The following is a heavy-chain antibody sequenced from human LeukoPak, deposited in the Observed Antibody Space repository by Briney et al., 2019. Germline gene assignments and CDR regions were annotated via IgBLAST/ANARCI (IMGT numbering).Heavy chain of an antibody. D-gene: IGHD4-23*01. CDR2: VYYSGST. CDR3: AGVFGGPVSRRFDP. CDR1: GGSFSSYY. V-gene: IGHV4-59*08. Sequence: SETLSLTCTVSGGSFSSYYWSWIRLPPGKVPEWVGYVYYSGSTNYNPSLKSRVTISVDTSKNQFSLKLSSVTAADTAVYYCAGVFGGPVSRRFDPWGQGTLITVSS. J-gene: IGHJ5*02.